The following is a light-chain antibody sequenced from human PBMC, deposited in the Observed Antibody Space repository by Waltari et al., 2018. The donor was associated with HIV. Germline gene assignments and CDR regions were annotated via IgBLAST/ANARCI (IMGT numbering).Light chain of an antibody. CDR1: QDIGNS. Sequence: DIQMTQLPSSLSASVVDRVTISCRATQDIGNSVSWYQQRPGEVPKLLVYGGFIRQRGVASRITGSGSGTDFSLTISSLQPEDFATYFCHQYFSDPFSFGGGTKVEI. CDR3: HQYFSDPFS. CDR2: GGF. J-gene: IGKJ4*01. V-gene: IGKV1-NL1*01.